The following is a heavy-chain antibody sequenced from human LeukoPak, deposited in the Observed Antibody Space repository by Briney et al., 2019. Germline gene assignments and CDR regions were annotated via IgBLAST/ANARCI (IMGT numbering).Heavy chain of an antibody. CDR1: GFTFSTYW. CDR2: IKQDGSEK. V-gene: IGHV3-7*01. Sequence: GGPLRLSCAASGFTFSTYWMSWVRQAPGKGLEWVANIKQDGSEKYYVDSVKGRFSISRDNAKSSLYLQLNSLRAEDTAVYYCARDFRGSLGYWGQGTLVTVSS. D-gene: IGHD1-26*01. CDR3: ARDFRGSLGY. J-gene: IGHJ4*02.